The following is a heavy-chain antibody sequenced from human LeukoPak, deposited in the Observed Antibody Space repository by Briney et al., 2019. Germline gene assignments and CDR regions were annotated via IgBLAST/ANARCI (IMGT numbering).Heavy chain of an antibody. CDR2: IYYSGST. V-gene: IGHV4-39*01. J-gene: IGHJ4*02. CDR3: VRHGWGSSWYPDY. Sequence: PSETLSLTCRVSGGSTSSNNDYWGWIRQPPGKGLEWIGSIYYSGSTYYNPSLKSRVTISVDTSKNQFSLKLSSVTAADTAVYYCVRHGWGSSWYPDYWGQGTLVTVSS. CDR1: GGSTSSNNDY. D-gene: IGHD6-13*01.